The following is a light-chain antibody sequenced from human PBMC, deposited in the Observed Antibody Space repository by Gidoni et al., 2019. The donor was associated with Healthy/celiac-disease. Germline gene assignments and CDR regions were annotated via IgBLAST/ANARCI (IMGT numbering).Light chain of an antibody. Sequence: SSELTPDPAVSVALGQTVRITCQGDSLRSYYASWYQQKPGQAPVLVIYGKNNRPSGIPDRFSGSSSGNTASLTITGAQAEDEADYYCNSRDSSGYVFGTGTKVTVL. J-gene: IGLJ1*01. CDR3: NSRDSSGYV. CDR1: SLRSYY. V-gene: IGLV3-19*01. CDR2: GKN.